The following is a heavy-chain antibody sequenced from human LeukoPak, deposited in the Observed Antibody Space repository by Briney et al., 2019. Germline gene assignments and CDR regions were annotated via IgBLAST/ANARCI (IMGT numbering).Heavy chain of an antibody. CDR1: GYTFTSYA. CDR2: INTNTGNP. V-gene: IGHV7-4-1*02. CDR3: ARQHIGGYYDSSGYPSDAFDV. Sequence: GASVKVSCKASGYTFTSYAMNWVRQAPGQGLEWMGWINTNTGNPTYAQGFTGRFVFSLHTSVSTAYLQISRLKAEDTSVYYCARQHIGGYYDSSGYPSDAFDVWGQGTMVTVSS. J-gene: IGHJ3*01. D-gene: IGHD3-22*01.